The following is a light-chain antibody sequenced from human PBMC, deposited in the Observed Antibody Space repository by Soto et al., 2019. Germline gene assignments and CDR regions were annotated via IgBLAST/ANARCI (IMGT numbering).Light chain of an antibody. V-gene: IGKV1-39*01. CDR3: QQSYSTPFT. CDR1: QRIATY. CDR2: DAS. Sequence: DHLVTQSPSSLSASVGDRVTITCRASQRIATYLNWYQQKPGKAPNLLISDASSLQSGVPSRFSGSGSGTDFTLTISSLQPEDFVTYYCQQSYSTPFTFGPGTKVDIK. J-gene: IGKJ3*01.